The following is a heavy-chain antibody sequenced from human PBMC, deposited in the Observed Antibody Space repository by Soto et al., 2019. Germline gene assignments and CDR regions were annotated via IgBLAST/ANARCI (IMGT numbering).Heavy chain of an antibody. CDR2: IYYSGST. Sequence: QLQLQESGPGLVKPSETLSLTCTVSGGSISSSGYYWGWIRQPPGKGLEWIGSIYYSGSTYYNPSLKSRVTLSVDTSKNQSSLKLSSVTAADSAVYYCARPIVTMVRGVIITWGWFDPWGQGTLVTVSS. J-gene: IGHJ5*02. V-gene: IGHV4-39*01. CDR1: GGSISSSGYY. D-gene: IGHD3-10*01. CDR3: ARPIVTMVRGVIITWGWFDP.